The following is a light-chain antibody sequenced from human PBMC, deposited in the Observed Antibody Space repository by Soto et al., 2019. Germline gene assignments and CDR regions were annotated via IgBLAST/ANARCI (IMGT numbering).Light chain of an antibody. CDR2: LETSGSY. CDR3: ATWDINTHVV. J-gene: IGLJ2*01. CDR1: SGHTTYI. Sequence: QSVLTQSSSASASLGSSVKLTCTLSSGHTTYIIAWHQQQPGKTPRYLMKLETSGSYNKGSGVPDRFSGSSSGADRYLTISNLQFEDEADYYCATWDINTHVVFGGGTKVTVL. V-gene: IGLV4-60*02.